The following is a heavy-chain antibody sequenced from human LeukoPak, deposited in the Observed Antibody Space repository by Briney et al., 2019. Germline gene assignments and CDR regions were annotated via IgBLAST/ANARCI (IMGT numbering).Heavy chain of an antibody. CDR2: IIPIFGTA. J-gene: IGHJ6*03. V-gene: IGHV1-69*13. Sequence: GASVKVSCKASGGTFSSYAISWVRQAPGQGLEWMGGIIPIFGTANYARKFQGRVTITADESTNTAYMELSSLRSDDTAVYYCARGSPPVWKQWLVRPHYYYYYMDVWGKGTTVTVSS. CDR1: GGTFSSYA. D-gene: IGHD6-19*01. CDR3: ARGSPPVWKQWLVRPHYYYYYMDV.